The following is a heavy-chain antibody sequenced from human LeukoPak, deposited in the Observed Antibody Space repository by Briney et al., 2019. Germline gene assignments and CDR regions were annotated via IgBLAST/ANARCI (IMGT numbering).Heavy chain of an antibody. V-gene: IGHV1-8*01. Sequence: GASVKVSCKASGYTFTSYDINWVRQATGQGLEWMGWMNPNSGNTGYAQKFQGRVTMTRNTSISTAYMELSSLRSEDTAVYYCARDGRGSTGYSSGPSGGWGQGTLVTVSS. D-gene: IGHD6-19*01. CDR1: GYTFTSYD. CDR3: ARDGRGSTGYSSGPSGG. CDR2: MNPNSGNT. J-gene: IGHJ4*02.